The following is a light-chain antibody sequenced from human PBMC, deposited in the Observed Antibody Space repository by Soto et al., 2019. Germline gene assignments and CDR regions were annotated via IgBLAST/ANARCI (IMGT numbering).Light chain of an antibody. CDR2: EVS. CDR3: SSYTSSSTLYV. CDR1: ASDVGYYNY. Sequence: QSALTQPRSVSGSPGQSVTISCTGTASDVGYYNYVSWYQQFPGKAPKLMIYEVSNRPSGVSNRFSGSKSGNTASLTISGLQAEDEADYYCSSYTSSSTLYVFGAGTKLTVL. J-gene: IGLJ1*01. V-gene: IGLV2-14*01.